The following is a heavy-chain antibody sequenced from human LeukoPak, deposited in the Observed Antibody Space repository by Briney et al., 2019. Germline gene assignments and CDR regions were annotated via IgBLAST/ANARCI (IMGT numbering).Heavy chain of an antibody. CDR1: GFTFSSYG. J-gene: IGHJ3*02. Sequence: GGSLRLSCAASGFTFSSYGMHWVRQAPGKGLEWVAVIWYDGSNKYYADSVKGRFTISRDNSKNTLYLQMNSLRAEDTAVYYCARLDSSGYFVRGAFDIWGQGTMVTVSS. CDR3: ARLDSSGYFVRGAFDI. D-gene: IGHD3-22*01. V-gene: IGHV3-33*01. CDR2: IWYDGSNK.